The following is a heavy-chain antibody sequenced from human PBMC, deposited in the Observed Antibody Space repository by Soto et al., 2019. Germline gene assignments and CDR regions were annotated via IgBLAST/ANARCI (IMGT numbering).Heavy chain of an antibody. CDR1: GFPFSSYW. V-gene: IGHV3-74*01. CDR2: INSDGSST. J-gene: IGHJ6*02. Sequence: GGSLRLSCAASGFPFSSYWMHWVRQAPGKGLVWVSRINSDGSSTRYADSVKGRFTISRDYAKKTLYLQMNSLRAEDTAVYYCTGDLQGVLYYYYGMDVWGQGTTVTISS. CDR3: TGDLQGVLYYYYGMDV. D-gene: IGHD2-2*01.